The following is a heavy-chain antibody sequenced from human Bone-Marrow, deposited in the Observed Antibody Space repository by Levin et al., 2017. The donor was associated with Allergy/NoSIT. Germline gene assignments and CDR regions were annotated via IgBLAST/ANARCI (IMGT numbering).Heavy chain of an antibody. V-gene: IGHV3-21*01. CDR1: GFTFSSNS. J-gene: IGHJ4*02. D-gene: IGHD6-19*01. Sequence: PGGSLRLSCAASGFTFSSNSMNWVRQAPGKGLEWVSSISSRSTYIYYADSVKGRFTISRNNAKHSLYLQMNSLRVDDTAVYYCERDRADSAVAGPYYVGYWGQGTLVTVSS. CDR3: ERDRADSAVAGPYYVGY. CDR2: ISSRSTYI.